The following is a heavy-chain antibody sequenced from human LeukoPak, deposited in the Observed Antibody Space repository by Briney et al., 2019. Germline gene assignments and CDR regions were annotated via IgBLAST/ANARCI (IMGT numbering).Heavy chain of an antibody. Sequence: GGSLRLSCAASGFTFSSYGMHWVRQAPGKGLEWVAVISYDGSNKYYADSVKGRFTISRDNSKNTLYLQMNSLRAEDTAVYYCAKGVYYYGSGSDYWGQGTLVTVS. V-gene: IGHV3-30*18. D-gene: IGHD3-10*01. CDR3: AKGVYYYGSGSDY. CDR2: ISYDGSNK. J-gene: IGHJ4*02. CDR1: GFTFSSYG.